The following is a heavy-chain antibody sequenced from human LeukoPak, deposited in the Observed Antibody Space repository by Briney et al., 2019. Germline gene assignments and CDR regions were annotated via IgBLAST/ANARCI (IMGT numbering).Heavy chain of an antibody. CDR1: GFTFSSYS. D-gene: IGHD5-18*01. CDR3: ARGVQLWFYSFDY. CDR2: ISSSSSYI. V-gene: IGHV3-21*01. Sequence: GGSLRPSCAASGFTFSSYSMNWVRQAPGKGLEWVSSISSSSSYIYYADSVKGRFTISRDNAKNSLYLQMNSLRAEDTAVYYCARGVQLWFYSFDYWGQGTLVTVSS. J-gene: IGHJ4*02.